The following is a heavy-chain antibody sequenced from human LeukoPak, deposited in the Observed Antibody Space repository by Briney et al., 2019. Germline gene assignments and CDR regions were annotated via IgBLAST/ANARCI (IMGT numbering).Heavy chain of an antibody. CDR3: ARDYKWAFDY. CDR1: GFTFTDYS. V-gene: IGHV3-21*05. J-gene: IGHJ4*02. D-gene: IGHD1-20*01. Sequence: GGSLRLSCATSGFTFTDYSMNWVRQAPGWGPEWISYIGLGSGFVSYSDSVKGRFTISRDTARNSVDLHMSSLRAEDTAVYFCARDYKWAFDYWGQGALVTVSS. CDR2: IGLGSGFV.